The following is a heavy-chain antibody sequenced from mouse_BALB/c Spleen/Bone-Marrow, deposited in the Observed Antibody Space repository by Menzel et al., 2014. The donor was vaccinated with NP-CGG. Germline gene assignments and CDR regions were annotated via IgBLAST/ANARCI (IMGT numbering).Heavy chain of an antibody. CDR2: IWSDGST. V-gene: IGHV2-6*02. J-gene: IGHJ4*01. CDR1: GFSLTNYG. CDR3: ARNGNFYAMDY. Sequence: QVQLKQSGPGLVAPSQSLSITCTLSGFSLTNYGVHWVRQPPGKGLEWLVVIWSDGSTTYNSALKSRLSISKDNSKSQVFLKMNSLQTDDTAMYYCARNGNFYAMDYWGQGTSVTVSS. D-gene: IGHD2-1*01.